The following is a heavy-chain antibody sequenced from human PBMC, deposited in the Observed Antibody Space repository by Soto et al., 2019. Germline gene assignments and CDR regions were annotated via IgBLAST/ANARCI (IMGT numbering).Heavy chain of an antibody. D-gene: IGHD3-22*01. CDR1: GFTFSSYA. CDR2: ISGSGVST. Sequence: GGSLRLSCAASGFTFSSYAMSWVRQAPGKGLVWVSAISGSGVSTYYADSVKGRFTISRDNSKNTLYLQMNSLRAEDTAVYYCAKSPGMYYYDSSGYYHYDYWGQGTLVTVS. V-gene: IGHV3-23*01. J-gene: IGHJ4*02. CDR3: AKSPGMYYYDSSGYYHYDY.